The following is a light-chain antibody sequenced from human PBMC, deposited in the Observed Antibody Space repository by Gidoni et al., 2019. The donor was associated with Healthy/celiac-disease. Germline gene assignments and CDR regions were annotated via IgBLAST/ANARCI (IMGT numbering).Light chain of an antibody. V-gene: IGKV4-1*01. CDR1: QSVLYSSNNKNY. J-gene: IGKJ5*01. CDR2: WAS. Sequence: DIVMTQSPDSLAVSLGERATINCKSSQSVLYSSNNKNYLAWYQQKPGQPPKLLMYWASTRESGVPDRCSGSGSGTDFTLTISSLQAEDVAVYYCQQYYSTPPITFGQGTRLEIK. CDR3: QQYYSTPPIT.